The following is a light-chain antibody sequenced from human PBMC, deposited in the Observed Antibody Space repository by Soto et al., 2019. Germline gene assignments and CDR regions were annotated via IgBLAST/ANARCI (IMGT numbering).Light chain of an antibody. CDR3: QHYNNRIAS. CDR1: QTITSN. CDR2: GAS. Sequence: EIVLTQSPGTLSLSPGNTVTLSCRANQTITSNLAWYQQKPGQAPRLLIYGASTRATGIPVRFSGSGSETAFTLSISSLQPEDFAVYYCQHYNNRIASFGGGTKVDIK. V-gene: IGKV3-15*01. J-gene: IGKJ4*01.